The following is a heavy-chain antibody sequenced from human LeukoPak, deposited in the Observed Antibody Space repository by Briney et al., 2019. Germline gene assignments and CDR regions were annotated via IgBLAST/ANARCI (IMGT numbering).Heavy chain of an antibody. D-gene: IGHD3-22*01. J-gene: IGHJ4*02. Sequence: GGSLRLSCAASGFTFSSYGMHWVRQAPGKGLEWVAFIRYDGSNKYYADSVKGRFTISRDNSKNTLYLQVNSLRAEDTAVYYCAKDWGPGYYYDSSGPLDYWGQGTLVTVSS. CDR1: GFTFSSYG. CDR3: AKDWGPGYYYDSSGPLDY. CDR2: IRYDGSNK. V-gene: IGHV3-30*02.